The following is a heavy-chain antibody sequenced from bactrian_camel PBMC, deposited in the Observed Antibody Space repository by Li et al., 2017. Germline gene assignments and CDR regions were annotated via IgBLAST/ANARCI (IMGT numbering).Heavy chain of an antibody. V-gene: IGHV3S53*01. CDR2: IAIGGHA. CDR1: GSAASTTC. Sequence: VQLVESGGGSVQAGGSLRLSCEFFGSAASTTCMAWFRQGTAKEREGVASIAIGGHANYAESVKGRFVISKDNAKNTLYPQMDTLKPEDTALYYCATRTDCGWGSTASLLKVVYPIWGQGTQVTVS. J-gene: IGHJ4*01. CDR3: ATRTDCGWGSTASLLKVVYPI. D-gene: IGHD3*01.